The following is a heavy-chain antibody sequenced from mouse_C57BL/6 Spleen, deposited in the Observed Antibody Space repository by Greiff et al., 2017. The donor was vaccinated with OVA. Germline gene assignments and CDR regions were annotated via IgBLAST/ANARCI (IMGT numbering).Heavy chain of an antibody. CDR1: GYTFTSYW. CDR2: IDPNSGST. V-gene: IGHV1-72*01. Sequence: VQLQQSGAELVKPGASVKLSCKASGYTFTSYWMHWVKQRPGRGLEWIGRIDPNSGSTKYNEKFKSKATLTVDKPASTAYMQLSSLTSEDSAVYYGARRGPGGKGDYFDYWGQGTTLTVSS. CDR3: ARRGPGGKGDYFDY. J-gene: IGHJ2*01.